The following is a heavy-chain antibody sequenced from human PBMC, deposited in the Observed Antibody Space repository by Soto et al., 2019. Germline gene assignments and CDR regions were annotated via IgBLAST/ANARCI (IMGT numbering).Heavy chain of an antibody. J-gene: IGHJ4*02. CDR2: LSGSGVST. CDR1: GFTFSNYA. D-gene: IGHD6-13*01. Sequence: EVQLLESGGGLVQPGGSLRLSCAASGFTFSNYAMSWVRQAPGKGLEWVSGLSGSGVSTYYADSVRGRFTVSRDNAKNSLFLQMNSLRAEDTAVYYCARRAAAGRSFDYWGLGTLVTVSS. CDR3: ARRAAAGRSFDY. V-gene: IGHV3-23*01.